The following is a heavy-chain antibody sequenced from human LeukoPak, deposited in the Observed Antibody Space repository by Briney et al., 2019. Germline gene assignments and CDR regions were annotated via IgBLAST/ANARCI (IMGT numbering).Heavy chain of an antibody. D-gene: IGHD2-2*01. CDR1: GYTFTSYY. CDR3: ARDYCSSTSCYRTFQH. V-gene: IGHV1-46*01. J-gene: IGHJ1*01. Sequence: GASVKVSCKASGYTFTSYYMHWVRQAPGRGLEWMGISNPSGGSTSYAQKFQGRVTMTRDTSTSTVYMELSSLRSEDTAVYYCARDYCSSTSCYRTFQHWGQGTLVTVSS. CDR2: SNPSGGST.